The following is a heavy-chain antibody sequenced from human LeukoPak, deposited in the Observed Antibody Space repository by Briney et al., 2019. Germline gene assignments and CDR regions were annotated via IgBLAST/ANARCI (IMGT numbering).Heavy chain of an antibody. Sequence: GRSLRLSCAASGFTFSSYAMHWVRQAPGKGLEWVAVISYDGSNKYYADSVKGRFTISRDNSKNTLYLQMNSLRAEDTAVYYCARGESYYGSGSYYNVDYWGQGTLVTVSS. CDR3: ARGESYYGSGSYYNVDY. CDR1: GFTFSSYA. CDR2: ISYDGSNK. D-gene: IGHD3-10*01. J-gene: IGHJ4*02. V-gene: IGHV3-30-3*01.